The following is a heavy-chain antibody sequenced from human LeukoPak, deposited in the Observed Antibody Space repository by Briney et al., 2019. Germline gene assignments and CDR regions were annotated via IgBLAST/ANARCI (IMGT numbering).Heavy chain of an antibody. Sequence: GASVKVSCKASDYTFTSYGISWVRQAPGQGLEWMGWISAYNGNTNYAQKLQGRVTMTTDTSTSTAYMELRSLRSDDTAVYYCARLVGATPLYYFDYWGQGTLVTVSS. V-gene: IGHV1-18*01. CDR1: DYTFTSYG. J-gene: IGHJ4*02. D-gene: IGHD1-26*01. CDR3: ARLVGATPLYYFDY. CDR2: ISAYNGNT.